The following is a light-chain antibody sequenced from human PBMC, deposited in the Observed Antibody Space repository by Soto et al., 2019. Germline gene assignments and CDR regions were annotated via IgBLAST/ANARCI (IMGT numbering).Light chain of an antibody. CDR3: QQYSGKSFT. J-gene: IGKJ2*01. Sequence: DIQLTQSPSTLSASVGDRVTITCRASQSVFIWLAWYQQKPGKAPKLLIFDGTDLESGVPSRFSGDGSGTEFTLTLSSLQPDEFATYYCQQYSGKSFTCGQGTKMEI. V-gene: IGKV1-5*01. CDR1: QSVFIW. CDR2: DGT.